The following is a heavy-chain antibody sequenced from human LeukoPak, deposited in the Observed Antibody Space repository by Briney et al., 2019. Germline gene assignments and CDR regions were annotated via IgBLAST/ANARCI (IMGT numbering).Heavy chain of an antibody. J-gene: IGHJ4*02. CDR1: GFTFSSYS. V-gene: IGHV3-21*01. CDR3: ARDLWDYFDSSGYYPSDY. CDR2: ISSSSSYI. Sequence: EGSLRLSCAVSGFTFSSYSMNWVRQAPGKGLEWVSSISSSSSYIYYADSVRGRFTISRDNAKNSLYLQMNSLRAEDTAVYYCARDLWDYFDSSGYYPSDYWGQGTLVTVSS. D-gene: IGHD3-22*01.